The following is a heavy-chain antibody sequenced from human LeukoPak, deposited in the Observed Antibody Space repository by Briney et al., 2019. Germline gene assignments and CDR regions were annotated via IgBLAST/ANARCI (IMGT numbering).Heavy chain of an antibody. D-gene: IGHD6-19*01. CDR2: IYYSGST. Sequence: SGPGLVKPSETLSLTCTVSGGSISSSRYYWGWIRQPPGKGLERLGSIYYSGSTYYNPSLKSRVTISVDTSKNQVSLKLSSVTATDTAVYYCARGEYSSGWFPPDYWGQGTLVTVSS. J-gene: IGHJ4*02. V-gene: IGHV4-39*01. CDR3: ARGEYSSGWFPPDY. CDR1: GGSISSSRYY.